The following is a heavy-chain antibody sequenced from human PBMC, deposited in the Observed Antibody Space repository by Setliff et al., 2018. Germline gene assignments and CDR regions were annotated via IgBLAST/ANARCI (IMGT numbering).Heavy chain of an antibody. Sequence: ASVKVSCKASGYTFTSYYMHWVRQAPGQGLEWMGWISAYNGNTNYAQKLQGRVTMTADTSTSTVYMELSSLRSEDTAVYYCARALDYLDYWGQGTLVTVSS. CDR3: ARALDYLDY. V-gene: IGHV1-18*04. CDR2: ISAYNGNT. J-gene: IGHJ4*02. CDR1: GYTFTSYY.